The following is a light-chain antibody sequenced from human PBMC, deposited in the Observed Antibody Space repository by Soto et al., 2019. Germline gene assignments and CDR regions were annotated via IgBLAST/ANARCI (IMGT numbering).Light chain of an antibody. CDR3: QQYNSYPYT. V-gene: IGKV1-5*03. CDR2: KAS. CDR1: QSISSW. J-gene: IGKJ2*01. Sequence: DIQMTQSPSTLSASVGDRVTITCRASQSISSWLAWYQQKPGKAPTLLIYKASSLESGVPSRVSGSGSGTEFTLTISSLQPDDFATYYCQQYNSYPYTFGQGTKLEIK.